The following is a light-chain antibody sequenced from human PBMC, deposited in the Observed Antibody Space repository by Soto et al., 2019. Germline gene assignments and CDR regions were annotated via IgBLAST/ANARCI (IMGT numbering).Light chain of an antibody. J-gene: IGLJ2*01. Sequence: QSALTQPPSVSGSPVQSVTVSCTGTSSDVGGYNYVSWYQQHPGKAPKLMIYDVSERPSGVPDRFSGSKSGNTASLTISRLQAEDEAHYYCCSYAGSYTFGVFGGGTKLTVL. V-gene: IGLV2-11*01. CDR3: CSYAGSYTFGV. CDR1: SSDVGGYNY. CDR2: DVS.